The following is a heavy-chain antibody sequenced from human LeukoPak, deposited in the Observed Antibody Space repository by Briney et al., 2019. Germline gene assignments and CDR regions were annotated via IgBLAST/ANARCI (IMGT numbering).Heavy chain of an antibody. J-gene: IGHJ4*02. CDR3: VKARRVRGVTLDY. Sequence: PGGSLRLSCAASGFTFAKYAMSWVRQAPGKGLEWVSGVSGSGGFTYYADSVKGRFTISRDNSKNTLYLQMNSLRAEDTAVYYCVKARRVRGVTLDYWGQGTLVTVSS. V-gene: IGHV3-23*01. CDR1: GFTFAKYA. CDR2: VSGSGGFT. D-gene: IGHD3-10*01.